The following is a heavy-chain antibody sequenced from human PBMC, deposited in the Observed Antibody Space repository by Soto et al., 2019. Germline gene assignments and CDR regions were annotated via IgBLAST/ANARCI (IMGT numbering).Heavy chain of an antibody. V-gene: IGHV4-31*03. D-gene: IGHD5-12*01. CDR1: GGSISSGGYY. J-gene: IGHJ5*02. CDR2: IYYSGST. CDR3: ARDQVEMATIVKSWFDP. Sequence: QVQLQESGPGLVKPSQTLSLTCTVSGGSISSGGYYWSWIRQHPGKGLEWIGYIYYSGSTYYNPSLKSRVTISVDTSKNQFSLKLSSVTAADTAMYYCARDQVEMATIVKSWFDPWGQGTLVTVSS.